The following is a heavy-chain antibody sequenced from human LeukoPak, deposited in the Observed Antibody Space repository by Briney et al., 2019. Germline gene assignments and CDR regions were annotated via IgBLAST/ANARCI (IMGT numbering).Heavy chain of an antibody. CDR3: AREGSYCSSTSCYRYYGMDV. D-gene: IGHD2-2*02. V-gene: IGHV3-7*04. Sequence: GGSLRLSCAASGFTFSYYWMTWVRQAPGKGLEWVANIKQDGSEKYYVDSVKGRFTNSRDNAKNSLYLQMNSLRAEDTAVYYCAREGSYCSSTSCYRYYGMDVWGQGTTVTVSS. J-gene: IGHJ6*02. CDR1: GFTFSYYW. CDR2: IKQDGSEK.